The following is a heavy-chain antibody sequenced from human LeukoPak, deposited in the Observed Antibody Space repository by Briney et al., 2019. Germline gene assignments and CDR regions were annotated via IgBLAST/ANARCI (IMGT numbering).Heavy chain of an antibody. J-gene: IGHJ4*02. V-gene: IGHV4-59*12. Sequence: SETLSLTCTVSGGSISSYFWSWIRQPPGKGLEYIGYIYYSGSTNYNPSLKSRVSISVDTSKNQVSLKLSSVTAADTAVYYCARDGQSHFDYWGQGTLVTVSS. CDR2: IYYSGST. CDR3: ARDGQSHFDY. D-gene: IGHD3/OR15-3a*01. CDR1: GGSISSYF.